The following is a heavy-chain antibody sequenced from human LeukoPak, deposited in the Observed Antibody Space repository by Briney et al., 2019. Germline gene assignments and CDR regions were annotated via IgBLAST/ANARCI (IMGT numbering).Heavy chain of an antibody. CDR3: AKDARSCTSSACYTVSTYYFDS. J-gene: IGHJ4*02. CDR2: ISGNGATT. D-gene: IGHD2-2*02. Sequence: GGSLRLSCAASGFTFSNAWMTWVRQAPGKGLEWVSTISGNGATTYYADSVKGHFTISRDNSKNTLFLQMNGLTAEDTAVYYCAKDARSCTSSACYTVSTYYFDSWGQGTLVSVSS. V-gene: IGHV3-23*01. CDR1: GFTFSNAW.